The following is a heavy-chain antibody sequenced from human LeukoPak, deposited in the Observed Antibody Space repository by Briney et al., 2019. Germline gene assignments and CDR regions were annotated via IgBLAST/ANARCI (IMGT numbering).Heavy chain of an antibody. CDR3: ATEVAGYYDSSGYY. V-gene: IGHV1-24*01. J-gene: IGHJ4*02. CDR1: GGTFSSYA. D-gene: IGHD3-22*01. CDR2: FDPEDGET. Sequence: ASVTVSCKASGGTFSSYAISWVRQAPGKGLEWMGGFDPEDGETIYAQKFQGRVTMTEDTSTDTAYMELSSLRSEDTAVYYCATEVAGYYDSSGYYWGQGTLVTVSS.